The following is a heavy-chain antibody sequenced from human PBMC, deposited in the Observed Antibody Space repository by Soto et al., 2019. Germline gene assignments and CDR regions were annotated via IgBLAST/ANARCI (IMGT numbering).Heavy chain of an antibody. J-gene: IGHJ4*02. CDR2: IYQSEYA. V-gene: IGHV4-30-2*06. D-gene: IGHD3-16*02. CDR3: ARGDTRLGELSHNY. Sequence: TLSLTCVVSGGSVSSGGHSWSWIWQSPGKGMEWVGSIYQSEYAYYSPSLRSRVAISVDRSNNQVSLRMTSMTAADTAIYYCARGDTRLGELSHNYWGQGTLVTVS. CDR1: GGSVSSGGHS.